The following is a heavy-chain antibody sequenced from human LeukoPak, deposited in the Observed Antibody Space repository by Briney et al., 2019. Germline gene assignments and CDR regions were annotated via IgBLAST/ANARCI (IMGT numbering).Heavy chain of an antibody. V-gene: IGHV4-39*01. CDR2: IYYSGST. D-gene: IGHD6-13*01. CDR3: ARRTRPAAAGTDKGYYYYMDV. Sequence: PSETLSLTCTVSGGSISSSSYYWGWIRQPPGKGLEGIGSIYYSGSTYYNPSLKSRVTISVDTSKNQFSLKLSSVTAADTAVYYCARRTRPAAAGTDKGYYYYMDVWGKGTTVTIAS. CDR1: GGSISSSSYY. J-gene: IGHJ6*03.